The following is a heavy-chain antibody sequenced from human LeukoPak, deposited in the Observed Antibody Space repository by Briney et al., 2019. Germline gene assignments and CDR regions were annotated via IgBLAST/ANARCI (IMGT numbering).Heavy chain of an antibody. CDR1: GGSISSYY. V-gene: IGHV4-59*01. CDR3: ARVKLRFLEWLGAFDI. J-gene: IGHJ3*02. CDR2: IYYSGST. D-gene: IGHD3-3*01. Sequence: SETLSLTCTVSGGSISSYYWSWIRQPPGKGLEWIGYIYYSGSTNYNPSLKSRVTISVDTSKNQFSLKLSSVTAADTAVYYCARVKLRFLEWLGAFDIWGQGTMATVSS.